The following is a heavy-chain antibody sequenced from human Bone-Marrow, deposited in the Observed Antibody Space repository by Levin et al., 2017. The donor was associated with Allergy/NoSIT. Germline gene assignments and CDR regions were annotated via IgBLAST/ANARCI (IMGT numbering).Heavy chain of an antibody. CDR2: FSNINKA. D-gene: IGHD6-19*01. J-gene: IGHJ4*02. V-gene: IGHV3-23*05. CDR3: AKDHGGEGWHAFDA. CDR1: GFTLSTRA. Sequence: PGGSLRLSCTASGFTLSTRAMSWVRQAPGKGLEWVSSFSNINKAYYSDSVMGRFTISRDNAQNTLYLEMNSLRDDDTALYCCAKDHGGEGWHAFDAWGQGTQVTVSS.